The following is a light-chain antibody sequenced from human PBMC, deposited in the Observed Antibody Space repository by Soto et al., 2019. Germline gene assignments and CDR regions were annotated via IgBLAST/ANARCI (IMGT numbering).Light chain of an antibody. Sequence: QSVLTQPPSASGTPGQRVTISCPGSSSNIGSNTVNWYQQVPGTAPKLLIYSNNQRPSGVPDRFSGSKSGTSASLAISGLQSEDEADYSCAAWDDSLNGPVFGGGTKLTVL. CDR3: AAWDDSLNGPV. CDR1: SSNIGSNT. J-gene: IGLJ2*01. V-gene: IGLV1-44*01. CDR2: SNN.